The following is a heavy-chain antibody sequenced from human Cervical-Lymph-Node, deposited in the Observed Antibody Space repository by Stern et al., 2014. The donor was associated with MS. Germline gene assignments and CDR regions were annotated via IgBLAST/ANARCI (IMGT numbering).Heavy chain of an antibody. J-gene: IGHJ4*02. CDR1: GFSLSTSGVG. V-gene: IGHV2-5*02. Sequence: QVTLRESGPTLVKPTQTLTLTCTFSGFSLSTSGVGVGWIRQPPGKALEWLALIYWDDDKRYSPSLESRLTITKDTSKNLVFLTMTNMDRVDTATYYCAHLTTATALDYWGQGTLVTVSS. CDR2: IYWDDDK. D-gene: IGHD1-1*01. CDR3: AHLTTATALDY.